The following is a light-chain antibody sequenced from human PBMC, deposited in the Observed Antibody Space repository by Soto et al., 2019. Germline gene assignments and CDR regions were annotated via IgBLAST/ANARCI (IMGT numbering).Light chain of an antibody. V-gene: IGKV1-5*03. CDR3: QHYKSYPWT. CDR1: QSIDSW. CDR2: KAS. J-gene: IGKJ1*01. Sequence: DIQMTQSPSILSASVGDRVTITCRASQSIDSWLAWYQQKPGKAPKLLMYKASSLESGVPSRFSGSGSETEFTLTISSLQPDDFATYYCQHYKSYPWTFGQGTTVDSK.